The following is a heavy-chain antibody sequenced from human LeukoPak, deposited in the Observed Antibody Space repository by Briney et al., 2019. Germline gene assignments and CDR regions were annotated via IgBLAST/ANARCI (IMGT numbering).Heavy chain of an antibody. CDR1: GRSIRTFY. CDR2: MYSSGST. V-gene: IGHV4-59*08. CDR3: ARTGRDAYGHYGMDV. J-gene: IGHJ6*02. Sequence: SETLSLTCTVSGRSIRTFYYNWIRQPPGKGLEWIGFMYSSGSTKYNPSLNSRVTISVDTSKNQFSLKLSSVSAADTAVYYCARTGRDAYGHYGMDVWGQGTTVTVSS. D-gene: IGHD5-24*01.